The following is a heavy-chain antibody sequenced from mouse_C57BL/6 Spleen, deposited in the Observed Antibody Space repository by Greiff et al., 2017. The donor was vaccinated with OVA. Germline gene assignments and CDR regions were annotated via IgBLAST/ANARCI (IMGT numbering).Heavy chain of an antibody. J-gene: IGHJ3*01. V-gene: IGHV2-2*01. D-gene: IGHD1-1*01. CDR1: GFSLTSYG. CDR3: ARNYDYYGSSYDWFAY. CDR2: IWSGGST. Sequence: LQESGPGLVQPSQSLSITCTVSGFSLTSYGVHWVRQSPGKGLEWLGVIWSGGSTDYNAAFISRLSISKDNSKSQVFFKMNSLQADDTAIYYCARNYDYYGSSYDWFAYWGQGTLVTVSA.